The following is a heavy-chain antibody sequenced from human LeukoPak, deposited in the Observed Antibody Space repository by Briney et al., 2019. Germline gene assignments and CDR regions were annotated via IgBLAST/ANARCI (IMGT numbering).Heavy chain of an antibody. CDR3: ARFIAAPYYFDY. V-gene: IGHV3-23*01. CDR1: GFTFSSYA. D-gene: IGHD6-13*01. Sequence: GGSLRLSCAATGFTFSSYAMSWVRQAPGKGLEWVSVISGSGASTYYADSVKGRFTISRDNSKNTLSLQMNSLRAEDTAVYYCARFIAAPYYFDYWGRGTLVTVSS. J-gene: IGHJ4*02. CDR2: ISGSGAST.